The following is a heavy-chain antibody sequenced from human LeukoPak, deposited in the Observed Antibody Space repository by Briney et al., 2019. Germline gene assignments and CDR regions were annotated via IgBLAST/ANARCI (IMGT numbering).Heavy chain of an antibody. J-gene: IGHJ4*02. CDR2: LSGSGGST. CDR3: EKYLLCDY. Sequence: PGGSVRLSCAASGFTFSSYAMSWVPQAPGKGLEGVSALSGSGGSTYYADSVKGRFTISRANSKNTLYLQMQRQSAGDSGIYCCEKYLLCDYWGQGTLVTVSS. CDR1: GFTFSSYA. V-gene: IGHV3-23*01.